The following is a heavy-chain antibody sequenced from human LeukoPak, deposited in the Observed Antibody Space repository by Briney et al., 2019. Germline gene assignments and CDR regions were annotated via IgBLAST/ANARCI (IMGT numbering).Heavy chain of an antibody. V-gene: IGHV1-18*01. CDR3: ARESYYDSSGLRGANWFDP. CDR1: GYTFTSYG. J-gene: IGHJ5*02. D-gene: IGHD3-22*01. Sequence: ASVKVSCKASGYTFTSYGISWVRQAPGQGLEWMGWISAYNGNTNYAQKLQGRVTMTTDTSTSTAYMELRSLRSDDTAVYYCARESYYDSSGLRGANWFDPWGQGTLVTVSS. CDR2: ISAYNGNT.